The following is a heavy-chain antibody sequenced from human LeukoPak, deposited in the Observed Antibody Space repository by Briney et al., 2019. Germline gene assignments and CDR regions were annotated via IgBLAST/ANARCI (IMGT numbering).Heavy chain of an antibody. Sequence: PSETLSLTCTVSGGSISSSSYYWGWIRQPPGKGLEWIGSIYYSGSTYYNPSLKSRVTISVDTSKNQFSLKLSSVTAADTAVYYCARHHSNTYYNFDYWGQGTLVTVSS. D-gene: IGHD2/OR15-2a*01. CDR1: GGSISSSSYY. CDR3: ARHHSNTYYNFDY. CDR2: IYYSGST. V-gene: IGHV4-39*01. J-gene: IGHJ4*02.